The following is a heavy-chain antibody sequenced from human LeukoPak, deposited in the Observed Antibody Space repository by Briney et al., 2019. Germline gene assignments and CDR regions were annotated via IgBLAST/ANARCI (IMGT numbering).Heavy chain of an antibody. V-gene: IGHV3-7*01. J-gene: IGHJ5*02. D-gene: IGHD3-10*01. CDR1: GFTFSSYD. CDR3: ARDSGWHRFDP. Sequence: GGSLRLSCAASGFTFSSYDMHWVRQAPGKGLEWVASIKEDGSERYYVDSVKGRFTISRDNAKNSLYLQMYSLRAEDTAVYYCARDSGWHRFDPWGQGTLVTVSS. CDR2: IKEDGSER.